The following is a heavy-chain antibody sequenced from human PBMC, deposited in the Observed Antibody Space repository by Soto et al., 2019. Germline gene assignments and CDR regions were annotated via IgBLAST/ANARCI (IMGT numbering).Heavy chain of an antibody. J-gene: IGHJ4*02. Sequence: GGSLSLACSASGFTFSRYAMSWVRQAPGKGLEWVSGISGSGGFTYYSDSVKGRFTISRDNSRNTLYLQMNGLRAEDTAVYYCAKELSLTKYFDYWGQGTLVTVSS. V-gene: IGHV3-23*01. CDR3: AKELSLTKYFDY. D-gene: IGHD2-2*01. CDR2: ISGSGGFT. CDR1: GFTFSRYA.